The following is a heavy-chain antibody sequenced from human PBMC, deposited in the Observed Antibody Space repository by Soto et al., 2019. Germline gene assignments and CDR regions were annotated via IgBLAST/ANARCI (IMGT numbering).Heavy chain of an antibody. Sequence: PGGSLRLSCAASGFTFSDYYMSWIRQAPGKGLEWVSYISSSSSYTNYADSVKGRFTISRDNAKNSLYLQMNSLRAEDTAVYYCARVTVTTTPSDYWGQGTLVTVSS. CDR3: ARVTVTTTPSDY. CDR2: ISSSSSYT. D-gene: IGHD4-17*01. CDR1: GFTFSDYY. J-gene: IGHJ4*02. V-gene: IGHV3-11*06.